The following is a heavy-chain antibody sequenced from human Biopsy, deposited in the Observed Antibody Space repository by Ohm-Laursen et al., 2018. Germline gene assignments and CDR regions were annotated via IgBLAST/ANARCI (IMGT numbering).Heavy chain of an antibody. CDR1: GYSFTSYY. CDR3: ARNTGWYGDLYYFDY. V-gene: IGHV1-46*01. J-gene: IGHJ4*02. CDR2: INPRGSTT. Sequence: AASVKVSCKTSGYSFTSYYMHWVRHAPGQGLEWMGMINPRGSTTSYPQIFQGRVTMTRDTSKSTVYMELSSLRSADTAVYFCARNTGWYGDLYYFDYWGQGTLVTVSS. D-gene: IGHD6-19*01.